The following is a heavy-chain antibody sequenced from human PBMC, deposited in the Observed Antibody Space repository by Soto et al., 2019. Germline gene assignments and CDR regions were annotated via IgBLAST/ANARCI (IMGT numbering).Heavy chain of an antibody. CDR2: IYYSGST. J-gene: IGHJ5*02. D-gene: IGHD4-17*01. CDR1: GGSISSSSYY. CDR3: ARHLGGDYTPKPYWFDP. Sequence: QLQLQESGPGLVKPSETLSLTCTVSGGSISSSSYYWGWIRQPPGKGLEWIGSIYYSGSTYYNPSLKSRVTISVDTSKNQFSLKLSSVTAADTAVYYCARHLGGDYTPKPYWFDPWGQGTLVTVSS. V-gene: IGHV4-39*01.